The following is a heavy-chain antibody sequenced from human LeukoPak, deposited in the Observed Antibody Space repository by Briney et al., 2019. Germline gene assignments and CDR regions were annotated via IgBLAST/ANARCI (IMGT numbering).Heavy chain of an antibody. Sequence: SETLSLTCSVSGGSTSGYYWSWIRQPPGKGLEWIGYIYYSGNTNYNPSLKSRVTISVDTSKNQFSLDLYFVTAADTAVYYCARLPMIRGVTEYYFDYWGQGSLVTVSS. CDR2: IYYSGNT. V-gene: IGHV4-59*01. D-gene: IGHD3-10*01. CDR3: ARLPMIRGVTEYYFDY. J-gene: IGHJ4*02. CDR1: GGSTSGYY.